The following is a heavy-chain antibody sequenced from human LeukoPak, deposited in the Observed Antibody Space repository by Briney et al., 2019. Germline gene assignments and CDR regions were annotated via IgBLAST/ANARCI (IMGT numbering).Heavy chain of an antibody. Sequence: SVKISCKASGGTFSSYAISWVRQAPGQGLEWMGGIIPIFGTANYAQKFQGRVTITADESTSTAYMELSSLRSEDTAVYYCAREGYYYDSSGYYFDYWGQGTLVTVSS. J-gene: IGHJ4*02. CDR2: IIPIFGTA. CDR1: GGTFSSYA. CDR3: AREGYYYDSSGYYFDY. D-gene: IGHD3-22*01. V-gene: IGHV1-69*01.